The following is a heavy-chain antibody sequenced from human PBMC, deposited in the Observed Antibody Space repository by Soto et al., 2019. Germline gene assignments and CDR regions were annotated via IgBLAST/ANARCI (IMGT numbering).Heavy chain of an antibody. CDR3: ARAPLYGMLILYSACYFDY. CDR2: INAGNGNT. D-gene: IGHD2-8*01. J-gene: IGHJ4*02. V-gene: IGHV1-3*01. CDR1: GYTFTSYA. Sequence: QVQLVQSGAEVKKPGASVKVSCKASGYTFTSYAMHWVRQAPGQRLEWMGWINAGNGNTKYSQKFQGRVTITRDTSASTAYMELSSVRSEDTAVYYCARAPLYGMLILYSACYFDYWGQGTLVTVSS.